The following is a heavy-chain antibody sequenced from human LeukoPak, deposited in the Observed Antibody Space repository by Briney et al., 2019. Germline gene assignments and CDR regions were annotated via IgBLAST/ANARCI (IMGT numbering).Heavy chain of an antibody. CDR3: ARERSGSYYTDY. D-gene: IGHD1-26*01. CDR1: GFTFRSYG. CDR2: IWNDGSNK. Sequence: GGSLRLSCAASGFTFRSYGMHWVRQAPGKGLEWVAVIWNDGSNKYYADSVKGRFTISRDNSKNTLYLQMNSLRAEDTAVYYCARERSGSYYTDYWGQGTLVTVSS. J-gene: IGHJ4*02. V-gene: IGHV3-33*01.